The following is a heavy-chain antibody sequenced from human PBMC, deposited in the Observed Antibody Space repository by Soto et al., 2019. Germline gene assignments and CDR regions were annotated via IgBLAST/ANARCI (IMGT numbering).Heavy chain of an antibody. J-gene: IGHJ6*02. V-gene: IGHV4-34*01. CDR1: GGSFGGYY. D-gene: IGHD2-2*01. CDR2: INHSGST. CDR3: ARGGSTSNPYYSYYGIDV. Sequence: SETLSLTCAVYGGSFGGYYWSWIRQPPGKGLEWIGEINHSGSTNYNPSLKSRVTISVDTSNNQLSLKLSSVTDADTAVYYCARGGSTSNPYYSYYGIDVWGQGTTVTV.